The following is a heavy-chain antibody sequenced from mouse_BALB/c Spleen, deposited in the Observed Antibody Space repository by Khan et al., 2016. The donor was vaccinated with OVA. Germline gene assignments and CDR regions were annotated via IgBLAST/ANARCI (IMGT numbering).Heavy chain of an antibody. J-gene: IGHJ4*01. Sequence: QVQLKQSGAELVRPGTSVKISCKASGNAFTNYWLGWVKQRPGHGLEWIGDIYPGNGNTHYNEKFKGKATLTVDTSSSTAYVQLSSLSSADSAVYFSRRWGMDYWGQGTSVTVSA. V-gene: IGHV1-63*02. CDR2: IYPGNGNT. CDR1: GNAFTNYW. CDR3: RRWGMDY.